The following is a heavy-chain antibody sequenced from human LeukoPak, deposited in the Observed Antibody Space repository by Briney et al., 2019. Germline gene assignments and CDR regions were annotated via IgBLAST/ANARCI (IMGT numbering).Heavy chain of an antibody. CDR3: AREGGYGSGRGWFDP. D-gene: IGHD3-10*01. V-gene: IGHV3-11*05. CDR1: GFTFSDYY. J-gene: IGHJ5*02. CDR2: ISSSSSYT. Sequence: GGSLRLSCAASGFTFSDYYMTWIRQAPRKGLEWVSYISSSSSYTEYADSVKGRFTISRDNAKNSVYLQMNSLRADDTAVYYCAREGGYGSGRGWFDPWGQGTLVTVSS.